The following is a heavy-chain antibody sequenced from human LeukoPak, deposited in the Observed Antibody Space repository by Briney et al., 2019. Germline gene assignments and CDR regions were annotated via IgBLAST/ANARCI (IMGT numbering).Heavy chain of an antibody. V-gene: IGHV4-4*02. CDR1: GFTVSSNY. J-gene: IGHJ4*02. Sequence: GSLRLSCAASGFTVSSNYMSWVRQPPGKGLEWIGEIYHSGSTNYNPSLKSRVTISVDKSKNQFSLKLSSVTAADTAVYYCVSSGSQYYFDYWGQGTLVTVSS. D-gene: IGHD3-22*01. CDR3: VSSGSQYYFDY. CDR2: IYHSGST.